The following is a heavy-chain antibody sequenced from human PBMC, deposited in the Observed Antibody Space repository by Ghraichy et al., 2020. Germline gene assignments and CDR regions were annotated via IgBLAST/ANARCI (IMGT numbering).Heavy chain of an antibody. CDR2: LIPVFGTS. J-gene: IGHJ4*02. Sequence: SVKVSCTASGDTFSNFAINWVRQAPGQGLEWMGGLIPVFGTSVYAQQFQGRLTITADESTSAASMVLSSLRSEDTAVYYCARVRYESGDFKYEDFDCWGQGTLVTVSS. V-gene: IGHV1-69*13. CDR3: ARVRYESGDFKYEDFDC. CDR1: GDTFSNFA. D-gene: IGHD2-21*01.